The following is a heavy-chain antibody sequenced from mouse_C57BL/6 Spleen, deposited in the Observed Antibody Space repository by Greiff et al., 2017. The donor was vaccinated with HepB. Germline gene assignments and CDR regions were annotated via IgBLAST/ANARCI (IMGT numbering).Heavy chain of an antibody. CDR1: GYAFSSSW. V-gene: IGHV1-82*01. J-gene: IGHJ2*01. CDR2: IYPGDGDT. Sequence: QVQLQQSGPELVKPGASVKISCKASGYAFSSSWMNWVKQRPGKGLEWIGRIYPGDGDTNYNGKFKGKATLTADKSSSTAYMQLSSLTSEDSAVYFCARSHWAYFDYWGQGTTLTVSS. CDR3: ARSHWAYFDY. D-gene: IGHD4-1*01.